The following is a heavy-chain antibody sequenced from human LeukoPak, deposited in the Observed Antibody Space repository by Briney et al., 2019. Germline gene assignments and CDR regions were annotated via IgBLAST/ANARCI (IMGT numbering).Heavy chain of an antibody. CDR1: GFTFSSYA. CDR2: ISYDGSNK. V-gene: IGHV3-30-3*01. CDR3: ARRPRSGYYLDY. J-gene: IGHJ4*02. D-gene: IGHD3-22*01. Sequence: PGGSLRLSCAASGFTFSSYAMYWVRQAPGKGLEWVAVISYDGSNKYYGDSVKGRFTISRDNSKNTLYLEMNSLRAEDTAVYYCARRPRSGYYLDYWGQGTLVTVSS.